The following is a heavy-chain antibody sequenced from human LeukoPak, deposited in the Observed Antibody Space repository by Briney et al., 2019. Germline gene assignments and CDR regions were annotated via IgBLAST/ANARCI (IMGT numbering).Heavy chain of an antibody. CDR3: ARDVGSAYCGGDCSISWFDP. J-gene: IGHJ5*02. CDR1: GYTFTGCY. Sequence: GASVKVSCKASGYTFTGCYMHWVRQAPGQGLEWMGWINPNSGGTNYAQKFQGWVTMTRDTSISTAYMELSSLRSEDTAVYYCARDVGSAYCGGDCSISWFDPWGQGTLVTVSS. D-gene: IGHD2-21*02. CDR2: INPNSGGT. V-gene: IGHV1-2*04.